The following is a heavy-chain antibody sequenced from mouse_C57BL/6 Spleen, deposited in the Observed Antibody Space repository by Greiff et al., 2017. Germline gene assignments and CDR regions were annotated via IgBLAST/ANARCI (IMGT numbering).Heavy chain of an antibody. J-gene: IGHJ1*03. CDR2: IYPGDGDT. D-gene: IGHD1-1*01. V-gene: IGHV1-80*01. CDR3: ARSPYYCGSSYDWYFGV. Sequence: QVQLQQSGAELVKPGASVKISCKASGYAFSSSWMNWVKQRPGKGLEWIGQIYPGDGDTNYNGKFKGKATLTADKSSSTAYMQLSGLPSDDSAVYFCARSPYYCGSSYDWYFGVWGTGTTVTVSS. CDR1: GYAFSSSW.